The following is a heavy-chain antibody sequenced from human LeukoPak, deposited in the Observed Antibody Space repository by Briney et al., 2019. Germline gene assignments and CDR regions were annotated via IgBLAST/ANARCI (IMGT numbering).Heavy chain of an antibody. D-gene: IGHD5-12*01. CDR2: IDWDDDK. CDR1: GFSLSTSGMC. V-gene: IGHV2-70*11. Sequence: ESGPALVKPTQTLTLTCTFSGFSLSTSGMCVSWIRQPPGKALEWLARIDWDDDKYYSTSLKTRLTISKDPSKNRVVLTMTNMDPVDTATYYCARIWKSGHDHWGQGTLVTVSS. CDR3: ARIWKSGHDH. J-gene: IGHJ4*02.